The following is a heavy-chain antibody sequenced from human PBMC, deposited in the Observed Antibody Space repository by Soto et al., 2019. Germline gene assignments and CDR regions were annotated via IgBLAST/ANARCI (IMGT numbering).Heavy chain of an antibody. CDR3: ARGAGWDYGDYDASGVFDY. Sequence: GASVKVSCKASGYTFTSYGISWVRQAPGQGLEWMGWISAYNGNTNYAQKLQGRVTMTTDTSTSTAYMELRSLRSDDTAVYYYARGAGWDYGDYDASGVFDYWGQGTLVTVSS. V-gene: IGHV1-18*01. CDR1: GYTFTSYG. J-gene: IGHJ4*02. CDR2: ISAYNGNT. D-gene: IGHD4-17*01.